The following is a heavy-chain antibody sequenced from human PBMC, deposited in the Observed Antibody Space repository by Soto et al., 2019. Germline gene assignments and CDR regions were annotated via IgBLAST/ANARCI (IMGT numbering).Heavy chain of an antibody. CDR1: GYSISSGYY. D-gene: IGHD3-3*01. J-gene: IGHJ5*02. CDR3: ARGSGITIFGVAWFDP. V-gene: IGHV4-38-2*01. Sequence: PSETLSLTCAVSGYSISSGYYWGWIRQPPGKGLEWIGSIYHSGSTYYNPSLKSRVTISVDTSKNQFSLKLSSVTAADTAVYYCARGSGITIFGVAWFDPWGQGTLVTVSS. CDR2: IYHSGST.